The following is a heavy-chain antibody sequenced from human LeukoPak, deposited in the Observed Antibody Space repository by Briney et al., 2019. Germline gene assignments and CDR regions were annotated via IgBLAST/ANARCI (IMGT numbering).Heavy chain of an antibody. Sequence: GRSLRLSCAASGFTFDDYAMHWVRQAPRKGLEWVSGISWNSGSIGYADSVKGRFTISRDNAKNSLYLQMNSLRAEDTALYYCAKGRAAASYNWFDPWGQGTLVTVSS. CDR1: GFTFDDYA. CDR2: ISWNSGSI. D-gene: IGHD6-13*01. CDR3: AKGRAAASYNWFDP. V-gene: IGHV3-9*01. J-gene: IGHJ5*02.